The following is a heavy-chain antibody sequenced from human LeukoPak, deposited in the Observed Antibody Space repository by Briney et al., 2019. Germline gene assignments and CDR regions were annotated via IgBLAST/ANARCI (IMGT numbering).Heavy chain of an antibody. CDR2: INPNSGGT. V-gene: IGHV1-2*02. J-gene: IGHJ4*02. D-gene: IGHD2-8*01. CDR1: GYTFTGYY. CDR3: ARYTNPAPSFDY. Sequence: ASVMVSCKASGYTFTGYYMHWVRQAPGQGLEWMGWINPNSGGTNYAQKFQGRVTMTRDTSISTAYMELSRLRSDDTAVYYCARYTNPAPSFDYWGQGTLVTVSS.